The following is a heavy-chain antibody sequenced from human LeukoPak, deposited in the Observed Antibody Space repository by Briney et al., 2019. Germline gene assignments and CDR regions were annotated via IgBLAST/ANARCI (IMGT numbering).Heavy chain of an antibody. V-gene: IGHV3-30*18. Sequence: PGGSLRLSCAASGFTFSNYGMHWVRQAPGKGLEWVALISYDGSHKSYADSVKGRSTISRDTSRNTLFLQMSSLGTEDTAVYYCAKDLRAFRGSGGPYVDNWGQGTLVTVSS. CDR2: ISYDGSHK. D-gene: IGHD3-10*01. CDR1: GFTFSNYG. J-gene: IGHJ4*02. CDR3: AKDLRAFRGSGGPYVDN.